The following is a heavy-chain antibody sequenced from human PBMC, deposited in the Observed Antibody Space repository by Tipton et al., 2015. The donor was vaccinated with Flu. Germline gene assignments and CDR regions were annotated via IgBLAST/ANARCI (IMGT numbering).Heavy chain of an antibody. V-gene: IGHV4-61*01. CDR2: IYYSGST. Sequence: TLSLTCTVSGGSISSSSYYWGWIRQPPGKGLEWIGYIYYSGSTNYNPSLKSRVTISVDTSKNQFSLKLSSVTAADTAVYYCARERHGSYSGYYYYYGMDVWGQGTTVTVSS. CDR1: GGSISSSSYY. D-gene: IGHD1-26*01. J-gene: IGHJ6*02. CDR3: ARERHGSYSGYYYYYGMDV.